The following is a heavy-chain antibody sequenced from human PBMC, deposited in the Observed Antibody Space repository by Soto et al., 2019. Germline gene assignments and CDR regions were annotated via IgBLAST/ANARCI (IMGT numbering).Heavy chain of an antibody. V-gene: IGHV1-3*01. CDR2: INAGNGST. J-gene: IGHJ4*02. CDR3: ASQLWSGYYG. Sequence: ASVKVSCKASGYTFTSYAMHWVRQAPGQRLEWMGWINAGNGSTKYSQKFQGRVTITRDTSASTAYMELSSLRSEDTAVYYCASQLWSGYYGWGKGTLVAVSS. CDR1: GYTFTSYA. D-gene: IGHD3-3*01.